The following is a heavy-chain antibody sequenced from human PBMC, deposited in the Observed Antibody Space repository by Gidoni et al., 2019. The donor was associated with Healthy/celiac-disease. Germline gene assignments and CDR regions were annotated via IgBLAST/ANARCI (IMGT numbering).Heavy chain of an antibody. Sequence: QVPLVQSGAEVKKPGSSVKVSCKASVGPFSSYAISWVRQAPGQGLEWMGGIIPIFGTANYAQKFQGRGTITADESTSTAYMELSSLRSEDTAVYDCASGYYDMSAFDIWGQGTMVTVSS. CDR1: VGPFSSYA. D-gene: IGHD3-22*01. J-gene: IGHJ3*02. CDR2: IIPIFGTA. V-gene: IGHV1-69*01. CDR3: ASGYYDMSAFDI.